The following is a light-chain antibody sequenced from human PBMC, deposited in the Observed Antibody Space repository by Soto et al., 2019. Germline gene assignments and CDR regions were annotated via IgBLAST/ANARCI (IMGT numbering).Light chain of an antibody. J-gene: IGKJ1*01. V-gene: IGKV1-5*03. CDR1: QSISSW. Sequence: DIQMTQSPSTLSASVGDRVTITCRASQSISSWLAWYQQKPGKAPKLLIYKASTLKSGVQSRFSGSGSGTEFTLTIRSLQPDEFATYYCQHYNSYSEAFGQGTKVDNK. CDR2: KAS. CDR3: QHYNSYSEA.